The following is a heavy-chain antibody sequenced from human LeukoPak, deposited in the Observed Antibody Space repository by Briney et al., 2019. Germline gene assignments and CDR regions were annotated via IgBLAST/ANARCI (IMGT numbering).Heavy chain of an antibody. CDR3: VSDAFDI. CDR1: GVTFNNAW. J-gene: IGHJ3*02. CDR2: ISSSSSYI. V-gene: IGHV3-21*06. Sequence: GGSLRLSCAASGVTFNNAWMNWVRQAPGKGLEWVSSISSSSSYIYYADSVKGRFTISRDNAKNSLSLQMNSLRAEDTAVYYCVSDAFDIWGQGTMVTVSS.